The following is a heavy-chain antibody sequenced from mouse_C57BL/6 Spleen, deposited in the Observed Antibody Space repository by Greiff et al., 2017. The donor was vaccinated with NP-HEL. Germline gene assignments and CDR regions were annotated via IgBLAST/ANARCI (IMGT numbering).Heavy chain of an antibody. Sequence: QVQLQQSGAELVRPGTSVKVSCKASGYAFTNYLIEWVKQRPGQGLEWIGVINPGSGGTNYNEKFKGKATLTADKSSSTAYMQLSSLTSEDSAVYFCARGYGNYPSWFAYWGQGTLVTVSA. D-gene: IGHD2-1*01. CDR2: INPGSGGT. CDR3: ARGYGNYPSWFAY. V-gene: IGHV1-54*01. CDR1: GYAFTNYL. J-gene: IGHJ3*01.